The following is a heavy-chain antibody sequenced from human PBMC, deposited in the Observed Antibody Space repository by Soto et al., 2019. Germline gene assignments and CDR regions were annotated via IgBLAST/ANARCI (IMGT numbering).Heavy chain of an antibody. CDR3: ARDTHYDSSGYYLDY. CDR2: IYYSGST. CDR1: GGSISSGGYY. V-gene: IGHV4-31*03. J-gene: IGHJ4*02. Sequence: QVQLQESGPGLVKPSQTLSLTCTVSGGSISSGGYYWSWIRQHPGKGLEWIGYIYYSGSTYYNPSLKSRVTISVDTSKTQFSLKLSSVTAADTAVYSCARDTHYDSSGYYLDYWGQGTLVTVSS. D-gene: IGHD3-22*01.